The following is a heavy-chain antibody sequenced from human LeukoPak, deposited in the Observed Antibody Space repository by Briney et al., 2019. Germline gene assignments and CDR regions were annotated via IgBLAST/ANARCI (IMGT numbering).Heavy chain of an antibody. J-gene: IGHJ6*03. D-gene: IGHD3-10*01. CDR2: IYTSGST. V-gene: IGHV4-4*07. Sequence: SETLSLTCTVSGGSLSSYYWSWIRQPAGKGLEWIGRIYTSGSTNYNPSLKSRVTMSVDTSKNQFSLKLRSVTAAGTAVYYCARDRQDYDVSGTYNPSYYYYYMDVWGKGTTVTVSS. CDR3: ARDRQDYDVSGTYNPSYYYYYMDV. CDR1: GGSLSSYY.